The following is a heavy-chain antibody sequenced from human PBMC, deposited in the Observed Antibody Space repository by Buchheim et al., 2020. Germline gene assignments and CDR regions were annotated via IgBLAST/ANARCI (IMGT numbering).Heavy chain of an antibody. CDR3: ARPQINSEMTGGRYFDY. D-gene: IGHD2-8*02. J-gene: IGHJ4*02. Sequence: QVQLQQWGAGLLKPSETLSLTCAVYGGSFSGYYWSWIRQPPGKGLEWIGEINHSGSTNYNPSLKSRVTISVDTSKNPFSLKLSSVTAADTAVYYCARPQINSEMTGGRYFDYWGQGTL. CDR1: GGSFSGYY. V-gene: IGHV4-34*01. CDR2: INHSGST.